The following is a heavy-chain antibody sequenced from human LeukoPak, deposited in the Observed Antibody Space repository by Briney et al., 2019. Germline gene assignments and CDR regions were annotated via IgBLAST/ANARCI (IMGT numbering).Heavy chain of an antibody. CDR1: GFTFSSYS. V-gene: IGHV3-21*01. CDR3: ARDPDSSGSLSWFDP. CDR2: ISSSGSYI. D-gene: IGHD3-22*01. Sequence: PGGSLRLSCAASGFTFSSYSMNWVRQAPGKGLEWVTSISSSGSYIYYADSVKGRFTISRDNAKNSLYLQMNSLRAEDTAVYYCARDPDSSGSLSWFDPWGQGTLVTVSS. J-gene: IGHJ5*02.